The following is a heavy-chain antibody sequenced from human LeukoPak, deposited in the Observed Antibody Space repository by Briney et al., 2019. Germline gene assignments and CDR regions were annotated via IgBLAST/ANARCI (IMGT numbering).Heavy chain of an antibody. V-gene: IGHV3-13*01. CDR1: GFTLGSHD. CDR3: VREARGYHYTYFDY. Sequence: PGGSLRLSCTASGFTLGSHDMHWVRQSPGQGLERVAVVSSGFHAFFADSVQGRFTVSREDARNSLYLQMNSLRAGDTAVYYCVREARGYHYTYFDYWGQGTLVTVSS. D-gene: IGHD5-18*01. J-gene: IGHJ4*02. CDR2: VSSGFHA.